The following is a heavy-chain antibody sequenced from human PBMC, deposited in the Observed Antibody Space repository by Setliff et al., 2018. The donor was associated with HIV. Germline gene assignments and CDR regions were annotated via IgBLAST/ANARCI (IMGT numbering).Heavy chain of an antibody. Sequence: PSETLSLTCTVSGYSISSGYYWGFIRQPPGKGLEWSGSICHSGTTYYNPSLKGRVTMSVDRAENQFSLKLSFVTAAETAVYYCATCYVGWWREEHPRPAXXFHIWGQGSMVTVSS. CDR2: ICHSGTT. D-gene: IGHD2-15*01. J-gene: IGHJ3*02. CDR3: ATCYVGWWREEHPRPAXXFHI. V-gene: IGHV4-38-2*02. CDR1: GYSISSGYY.